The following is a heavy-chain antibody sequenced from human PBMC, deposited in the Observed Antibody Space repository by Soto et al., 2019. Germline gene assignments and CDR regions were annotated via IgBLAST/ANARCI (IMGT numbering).Heavy chain of an antibody. D-gene: IGHD1-26*01. V-gene: IGHV1-3*01. J-gene: IGHJ4*02. CDR3: ARIGSYGTFNDY. CDR2: INAGNGNT. CDR1: GYTFTGYA. Sequence: GASVKVSCKASGYTFTGYAMHWVRQAPGQRLEWMGWINAGNGNTKYSQKFQGRVTITRDTSASTAYMELSSLRSEDTAVYYCARIGSYGTFNDYWGQGTLVTVSS.